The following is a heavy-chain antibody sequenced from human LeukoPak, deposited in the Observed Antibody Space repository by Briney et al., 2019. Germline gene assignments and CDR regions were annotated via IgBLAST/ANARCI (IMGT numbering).Heavy chain of an antibody. CDR3: ARVTYYYGSGSYYYFDY. CDR1: GGSISSYY. CDR2: IYYSGST. D-gene: IGHD3-10*01. Sequence: SETLSLTCTVSGGSISSYYWRWIRQPPGKGLEWIGYIYYSGSTNYNPSLKSRVTISVDTSKNQFSLKLSSVTAADTAVYYCARVTYYYGSGSYYYFDYWGQGTLVTVSS. J-gene: IGHJ4*02. V-gene: IGHV4-59*01.